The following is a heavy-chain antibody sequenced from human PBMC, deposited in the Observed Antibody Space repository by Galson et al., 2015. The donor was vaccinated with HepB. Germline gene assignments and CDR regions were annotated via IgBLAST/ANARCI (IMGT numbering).Heavy chain of an antibody. V-gene: IGHV3-21*01. CDR1: GFTFSSYS. CDR3: ARESSSSSSLDY. J-gene: IGHJ4*02. Sequence: SLRLSCAASGFTFSSYSMNWVRQAPGKGLEWVSSISSSSYIYYADSVKGRFTISRDNAKNSLYLQMNSLRAEDTAVYYCARESSSSSSLDYWGQGTLVTVSS. D-gene: IGHD6-13*01. CDR2: ISSSSYI.